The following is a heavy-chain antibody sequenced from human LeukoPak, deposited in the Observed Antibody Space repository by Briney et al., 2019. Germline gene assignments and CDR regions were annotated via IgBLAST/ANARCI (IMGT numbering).Heavy chain of an antibody. CDR3: ARGVRVTTNWFDP. D-gene: IGHD4-17*01. CDR1: GFTFSDYY. Sequence: PGGSLRLSCAASGFTFSDYYMSWIRQAPGKGLEWVSYISSSGSTIYYADSVKGRFTISRDNAKNSLYPQMNSLRDEDTAVYYCARGVRVTTNWFDPWGQGTLVTVSS. V-gene: IGHV3-11*04. CDR2: ISSSGSTI. J-gene: IGHJ5*02.